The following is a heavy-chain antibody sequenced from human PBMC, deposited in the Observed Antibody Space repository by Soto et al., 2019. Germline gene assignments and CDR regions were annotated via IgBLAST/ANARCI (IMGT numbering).Heavy chain of an antibody. J-gene: IGHJ4*02. D-gene: IGHD3-16*01. Sequence: PSETLSLTWTVSGGSVTTRSTYWSWTRHYPGPGLECIGCVFHSGGTYYNPSLKSRVKMSVDTAKIQYDLTMTSVPAAHTAVHYSAPGRDYDGNSGYYHYFGFWGQGTQVAVAT. CDR3: APGRDYDGNSGYYHYFGF. CDR2: VFHSGGT. V-gene: IGHV4-31*06. CDR1: GGSVTTRSTY.